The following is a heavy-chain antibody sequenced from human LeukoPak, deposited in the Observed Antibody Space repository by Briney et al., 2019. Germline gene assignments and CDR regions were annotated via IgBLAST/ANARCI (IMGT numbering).Heavy chain of an antibody. J-gene: IGHJ5*02. Sequence: PSETLSLTCTVSGGSISGYYWSWIRQPPGKGLEWIGYIYYSGSTNYNPSLKSRVTISVDTSKNQFSLKLSSVTAADTAVYYCARAAYYCSSTSCPLPWFDPWGQGTLVTVSS. CDR2: IYYSGST. V-gene: IGHV4-59*01. CDR1: GGSISGYY. CDR3: ARAAYYCSSTSCPLPWFDP. D-gene: IGHD2-2*01.